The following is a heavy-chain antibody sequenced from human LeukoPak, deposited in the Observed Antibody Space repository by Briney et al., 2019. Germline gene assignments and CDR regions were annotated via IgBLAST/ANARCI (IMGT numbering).Heavy chain of an antibody. V-gene: IGHV1-18*01. CDR1: GYTFTSYG. D-gene: IGHD3-10*01. CDR3: ARGRFGELLFDN. CDR2: ISTYNGNT. J-gene: IGHJ4*02. Sequence: GASVKVSCKASGYTFTSYGISWVRQAPGQGLEWMGWISTYNGNTNYAQNLQGRVTMTTDTSTSTAYMELRSLRSDDTAVYYCARGRFGELLFDNWGQEILVTVSS.